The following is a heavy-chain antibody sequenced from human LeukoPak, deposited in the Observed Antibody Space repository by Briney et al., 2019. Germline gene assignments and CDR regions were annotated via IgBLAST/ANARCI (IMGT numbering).Heavy chain of an antibody. CDR2: ISGSGDNT. J-gene: IGHJ6*03. D-gene: IGHD2-15*01. CDR3: ARVLRYCSGGNCYSGGLGYMDV. CDR1: GFTFSTYA. V-gene: IGHV3-23*01. Sequence: GGSLRLSCAASGFTFSTYAMSWVRQAPGKGLEWVSGISGSGDNTNYADSVKGRFTISRDNSKNTLSLQMSSLRAEDTAVYYCARVLRYCSGGNCYSGGLGYMDVWGKGTTVTISS.